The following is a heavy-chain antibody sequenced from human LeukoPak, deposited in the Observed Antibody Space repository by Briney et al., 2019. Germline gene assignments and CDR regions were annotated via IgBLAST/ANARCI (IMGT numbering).Heavy chain of an antibody. CDR2: ISAYNGNT. V-gene: IGHV1-18*01. CDR3: ARSAVVVPAVIHEVWFDP. CDR1: GYTFTSYG. J-gene: IGHJ5*02. D-gene: IGHD2-2*01. Sequence: GASVKVSRKASGYTFTSYGISWVRQAPGQGLEWMGWISAYNGNTNYAQKLQGRVTMTTDTSTSTAYMELRSLRSDDTAVYYCARSAVVVPAVIHEVWFDPWGQGTLVTVSS.